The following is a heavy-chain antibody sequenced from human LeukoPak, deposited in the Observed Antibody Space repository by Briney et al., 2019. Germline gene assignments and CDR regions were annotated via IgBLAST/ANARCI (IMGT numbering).Heavy chain of an antibody. CDR1: GYTFTTYG. J-gene: IGHJ4*02. D-gene: IGHD6-19*01. Sequence: TGGSLRLSCAASGYTFTTYGMHWVRQAPGKGLEWVTVISYDGRNKYYADSVKGRFTISRDNSKNTVYLQMNSLRAEDTAVYYCAKEDSSGWYGIDYWGQGTLVTVSS. CDR3: AKEDSSGWYGIDY. CDR2: ISYDGRNK. V-gene: IGHV3-30*18.